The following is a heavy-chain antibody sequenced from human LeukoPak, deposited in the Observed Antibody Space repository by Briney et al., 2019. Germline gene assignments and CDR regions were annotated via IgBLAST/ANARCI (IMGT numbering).Heavy chain of an antibody. CDR2: IWYAGSNT. D-gene: IGHD5/OR15-5a*01. CDR3: ARDRSTTHFDY. Sequence: GGSLPLSCAASGFTFSSYGMHWVRQAPGKGLEWVAMIWYAGSNTYYADSVKGRFTISRDNSKNTLFLQVDSLRAEDTAVYYCARDRSTTHFDYWGQGTLVTVSS. J-gene: IGHJ4*02. V-gene: IGHV3-33*01. CDR1: GFTFSSYG.